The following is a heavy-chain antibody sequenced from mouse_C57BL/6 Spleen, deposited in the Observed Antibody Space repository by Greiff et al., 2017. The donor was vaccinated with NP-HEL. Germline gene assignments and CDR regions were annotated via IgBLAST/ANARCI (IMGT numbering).Heavy chain of an antibody. CDR3: ARERELYYGSSVYYYAMDY. V-gene: IGHV1-64*01. CDR1: GYTFTSYW. Sequence: QVQLQQPGAELVKPGASVKLSCKASGYTFTSYWMHWVKQRPGQGLEWIGMIHPNSGSTNYNEKFKSKATLTVDKSSSTAYMQLSSLTSEDSAGYYCARERELYYGSSVYYYAMDYWGQGTSVTVSS. D-gene: IGHD1-1*01. CDR2: IHPNSGST. J-gene: IGHJ4*01.